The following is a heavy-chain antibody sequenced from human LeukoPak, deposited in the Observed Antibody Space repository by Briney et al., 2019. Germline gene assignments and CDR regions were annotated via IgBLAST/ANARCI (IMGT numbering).Heavy chain of an antibody. CDR1: GFTFSSYA. V-gene: IGHV3-23*01. CDR3: AKVGPRYYGSGSYYNEGCFDY. Sequence: GGSLRLSCAASGFTFSSYAMSWVRQAPGKGLEWVSAISGSGGSTYYADSVKGRFTISRDNSENTLYLQMNSLRAEDTAVYYCAKVGPRYYGSGSYYNEGCFDYWGQGTLVTVSS. J-gene: IGHJ4*02. D-gene: IGHD3-10*01. CDR2: ISGSGGST.